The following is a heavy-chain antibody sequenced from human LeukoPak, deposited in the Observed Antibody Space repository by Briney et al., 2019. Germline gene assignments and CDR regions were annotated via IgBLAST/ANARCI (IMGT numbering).Heavy chain of an antibody. CDR1: GFTFRSYA. J-gene: IGHJ4*02. V-gene: IGHV3-30-3*01. CDR2: ISYDGSNK. CDR3: ARVHY. Sequence: GGSLRLSCAASGFTFRSYAMHWVRQAPGKGLEWVAVISYDGSNKYYADSVKGRFTISRDNSKNTLYLQMNSLRAEDTAVYYCARVHYWGQGTLVTVSS.